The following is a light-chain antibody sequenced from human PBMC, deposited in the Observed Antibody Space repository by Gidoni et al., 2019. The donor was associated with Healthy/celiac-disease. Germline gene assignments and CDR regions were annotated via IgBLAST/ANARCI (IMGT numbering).Light chain of an antibody. CDR2: QDS. J-gene: IGLJ3*02. CDR3: QAWDSGTVV. CDR1: KLGDKY. V-gene: IGLV3-1*01. Sequence: SYELTQPPSVSVSPGQTASITCSADKLGDKYACWYQQKPGQSPVLVIYQDSKRPSGIPERFSGSNSGNTATLTISGTQAMDEADYYCQAWDSGTVVFGGGTKLTVL.